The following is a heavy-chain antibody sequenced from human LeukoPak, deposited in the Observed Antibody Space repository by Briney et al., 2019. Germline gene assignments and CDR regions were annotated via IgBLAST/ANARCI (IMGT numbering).Heavy chain of an antibody. CDR3: TKSLLTTATGTGRAFDI. Sequence: GGSLRLSCEAAGFSFRDYPMGWVRRASGKRLEWVSGISAGADVIFYADPVKGRFTISRDNSKNTLYLQMNSLRAEDSAEYYCTKSLLTTATGTGRAFDIWGQGTMVTVSA. CDR2: ISAGADVI. D-gene: IGHD1-1*01. V-gene: IGHV3-23*01. CDR1: GFSFRDYP. J-gene: IGHJ3*02.